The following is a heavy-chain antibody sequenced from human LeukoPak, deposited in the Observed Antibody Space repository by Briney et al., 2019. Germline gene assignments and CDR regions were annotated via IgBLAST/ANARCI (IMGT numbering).Heavy chain of an antibody. J-gene: IGHJ3*02. CDR3: AREGQGGLGGAFDI. CDR2: IYSGGST. Sequence: PGGSLRLSCAASGFTVSSNYMSWVRQAPGKGLEWVSVIYSGGSTYYADSVKGRFTISRDNSKNTLYLQMNSLRAEDTAVYYCAREGQGGLGGAFDIWGQETMVTVSS. CDR1: GFTVSSNY. D-gene: IGHD3-16*01. V-gene: IGHV3-53*01.